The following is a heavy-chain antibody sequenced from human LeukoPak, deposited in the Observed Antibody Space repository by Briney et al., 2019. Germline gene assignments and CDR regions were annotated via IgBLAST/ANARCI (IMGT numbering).Heavy chain of an antibody. V-gene: IGHV4-61*02. D-gene: IGHD1-14*01. CDR2: IYTSGST. CDR1: GGSISSGSYY. J-gene: IGHJ4*02. CDR3: AMTGTTKGTFDY. Sequence: PSETLSLTCTVSGGSISSGSYYWSWIRQPAGKGLEWIGRIYTSGSTNYNPSLKSRVTISVDTSKNQFSLKLSSVTAADTAVYYCAMTGTTKGTFDYWGQGTLVTVSS.